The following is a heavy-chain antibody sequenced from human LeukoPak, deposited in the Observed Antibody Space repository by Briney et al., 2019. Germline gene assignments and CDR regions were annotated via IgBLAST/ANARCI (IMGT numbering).Heavy chain of an antibody. CDR2: ISSSSSYI. D-gene: IGHD3-9*01. CDR3: ARDRYDILTAPYYFDY. V-gene: IGHV3-21*01. Sequence: PGGSLRLSCAASGFTFSSYSMNWVRQAPGKGLEWVSSISSSSSYIYYADSVKGRFTISRDNAKNSLYLQMNSLRAEDTAVYYCARDRYDILTAPYYFDYWGQGTLVTVSS. CDR1: GFTFSSYS. J-gene: IGHJ4*02.